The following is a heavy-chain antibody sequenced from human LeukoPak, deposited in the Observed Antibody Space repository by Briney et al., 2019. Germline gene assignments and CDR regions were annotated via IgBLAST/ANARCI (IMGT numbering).Heavy chain of an antibody. CDR1: AGSMSSFY. CDR3: ATLLPVNYYMDV. J-gene: IGHJ6*03. Sequence: TSETLSLTCTVSAGSMSSFYWRWIRQPPGKGLESIGYIYYNGHTNYNPSLKSRVIISVDTSKNQFTLKLSSVTAADTAVYYCATLLPVNYYMDVWGKGTTVTVSS. CDR2: IYYNGHT. D-gene: IGHD4-17*01. V-gene: IGHV4-59*01.